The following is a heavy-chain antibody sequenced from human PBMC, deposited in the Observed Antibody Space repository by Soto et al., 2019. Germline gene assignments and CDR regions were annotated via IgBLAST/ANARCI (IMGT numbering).Heavy chain of an antibody. CDR3: ARAYYGSGSWGGMDV. CDR1: GFTFSIYG. D-gene: IGHD3-10*01. V-gene: IGHV3-33*01. CDR2: IWYDGSNK. Sequence: GGSLRLSCAASGFTFSIYGMHWVRQAPGKGLEWVAVIWYDGSNKYYADSVKGRFTISRDNSKNTLYLQMNSLRAEDTAVYYCARAYYGSGSWGGMDVWGQGTTVTVSS. J-gene: IGHJ6*02.